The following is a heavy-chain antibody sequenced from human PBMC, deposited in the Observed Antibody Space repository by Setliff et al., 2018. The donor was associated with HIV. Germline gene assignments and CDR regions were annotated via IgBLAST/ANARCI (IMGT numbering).Heavy chain of an antibody. D-gene: IGHD3-10*01. V-gene: IGHV5-51*01. Sequence: PGESLTISCKGFGYSFTSYLIAWVRQTPGEGLEWMGNIHPRDSDTRYSPSFQGQVTLSVDKSISTAYLQWSSLKASDTAMYYCVRHVSSSAVFDPWGQGTLVTVSS. CDR2: IHPRDSDT. J-gene: IGHJ5*02. CDR3: VRHVSSSAVFDP. CDR1: GYSFTSYL.